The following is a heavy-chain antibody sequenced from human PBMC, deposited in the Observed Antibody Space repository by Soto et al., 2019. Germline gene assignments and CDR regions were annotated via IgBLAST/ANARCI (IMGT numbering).Heavy chain of an antibody. V-gene: IGHV1-46*03. CDR2: INPSGGST. D-gene: IGHD3-22*01. Sequence: QVQLVQSGAEVKKPGASVKVSCKASGYTFTSYYMHWVRQAPGQGLEWMGIINPSGGSTSYAQKFQGRVTMTRDTSTSTVYMELSSLRSEDTAVYYCARDPHYYDSSGHWYFDLWGRGTLVTVSS. CDR3: ARDPHYYDSSGHWYFDL. CDR1: GYTFTSYY. J-gene: IGHJ2*01.